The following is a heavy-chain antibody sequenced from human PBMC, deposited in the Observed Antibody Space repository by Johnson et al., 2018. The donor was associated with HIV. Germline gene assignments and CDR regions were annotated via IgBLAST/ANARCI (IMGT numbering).Heavy chain of an antibody. CDR2: IIFDGVYK. CDR1: GFPFRDSA. D-gene: IGHD5-24*01. J-gene: IGHJ3*02. V-gene: IGHV3-30-3*01. CDR3: ARDGPGDGNAMGGSGAFDI. Sequence: QVQLVESGGGVVQPGTSLTLSCAASGFPFRDSAMHWVRQAPGRGMEWLAVIIFDGVYKHHAESVRGRFTISRDTSKATLYLQMNSLRAEDTAVYYCARDGPGDGNAMGGSGAFDIWGQGTMVTVSS.